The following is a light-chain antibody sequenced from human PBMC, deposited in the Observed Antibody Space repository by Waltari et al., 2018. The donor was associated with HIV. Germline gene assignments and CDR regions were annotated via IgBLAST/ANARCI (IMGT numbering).Light chain of an antibody. J-gene: IGLJ3*02. CDR3: SSYGDSLRVL. CDR1: SSDIGAYDS. V-gene: IGLV2-8*01. CDR2: DVT. Sequence: QSALTQPPSASGSLGQSVTISCTGSSSDIGAYDSVSWFQQHPRSAPKLLLYDVTRRPSTVSDRFSGSRSGSTAFLTVAGLQLDDEATYFCSSYGDSLRVLFGGGTNVTVL.